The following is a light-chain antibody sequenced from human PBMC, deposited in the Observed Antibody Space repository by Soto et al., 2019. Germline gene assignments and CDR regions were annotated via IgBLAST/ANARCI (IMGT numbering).Light chain of an antibody. J-gene: IGKJ1*01. CDR3: HHYVGSPWA. CDR2: GAS. V-gene: IGKV3-20*01. CDR1: QSVNRF. Sequence: EIVLTQSPGTLSLSPGERATLSCRASQSVNRFLAWFQQKPGQAPRLLIYGASNRATGIPDRFSGSGSETGFTLTITRLEPEDSAVYYCHHYVGSPWAFGQGTKVDIK.